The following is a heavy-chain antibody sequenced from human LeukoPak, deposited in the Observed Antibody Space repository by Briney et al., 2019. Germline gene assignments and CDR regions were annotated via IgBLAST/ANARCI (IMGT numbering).Heavy chain of an antibody. CDR3: ARRGITMVRGPVIPFDY. CDR1: GGSISSSSYY. Sequence: SETLSLTCTVSGGSISSSSYYWGWIRQPPGKGLEWIGSIYYSGSTYYNPSLKSRVTISVDTSKNQFSLKLSSVTAADTAVYYCARRGITMVRGPVIPFDYWGQGTLVTVSS. V-gene: IGHV4-39*01. D-gene: IGHD3-10*01. J-gene: IGHJ4*02. CDR2: IYYSGST.